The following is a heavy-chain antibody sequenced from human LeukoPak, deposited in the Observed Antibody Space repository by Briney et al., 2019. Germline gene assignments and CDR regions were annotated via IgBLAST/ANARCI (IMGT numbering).Heavy chain of an antibody. CDR2: INPNSGGT. Sequence: WMGWINPNSGGTNYAQKFQGRVTMTRDTSISTAYMELSRLRSDDTAVYYCAREGDYGDYVDWGQGTLVTVSS. CDR3: AREGDYGDYVD. V-gene: IGHV1-2*02. J-gene: IGHJ4*02. D-gene: IGHD4-17*01.